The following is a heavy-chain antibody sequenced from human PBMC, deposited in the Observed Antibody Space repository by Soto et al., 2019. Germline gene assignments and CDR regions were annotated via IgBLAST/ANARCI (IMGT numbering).Heavy chain of an antibody. CDR2: IYYTGNT. CDR1: GAYVSATGYY. Sequence: PSETWSLSCTLSGAYVSATGYYWSWIRQLPGRGLEWIGYIYYTGNTYYNPSLKSRVTISLDTSTKQFSLNVNSVTVAETAVYYFAKEAIGYDSSGYQSRGAFDIWGQGTIVTVSS. J-gene: IGHJ3*02. CDR3: AKEAIGYDSSGYQSRGAFDI. D-gene: IGHD3-22*01. V-gene: IGHV4-31*03.